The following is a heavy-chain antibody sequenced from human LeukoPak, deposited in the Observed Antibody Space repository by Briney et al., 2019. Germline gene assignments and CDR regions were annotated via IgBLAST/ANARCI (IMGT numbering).Heavy chain of an antibody. CDR2: IYANGST. V-gene: IGHV3-53*01. CDR1: GFTLRVNY. D-gene: IGHD6-19*01. CDR3: ARCKGGWSDHYYGLDV. Sequence: GGSLRLSCAASGFTLRVNYMTWVRQAPGKGLEWVSVIYANGSTYYPDSVKGRFTISRDNSKSSLYLQMNSLRAEDTAVYYCARCKGGWSDHYYGLDVWGQGTTVTVSS. J-gene: IGHJ6*02.